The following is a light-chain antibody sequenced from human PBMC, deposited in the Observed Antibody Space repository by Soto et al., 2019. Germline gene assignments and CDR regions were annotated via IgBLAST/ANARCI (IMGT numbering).Light chain of an antibody. CDR2: DAY. CDR3: QQYNSYWT. Sequence: DIQMTQSPSILSASVGDRATITCRASQSIRSWLAWYQQKPVKAPKLLIYDAYSLESGVPSRFSGSGSGTEFTLTISSLQPDDFATYYCQQYNSYWTFGQGTKVDIK. J-gene: IGKJ1*01. CDR1: QSIRSW. V-gene: IGKV1-5*01.